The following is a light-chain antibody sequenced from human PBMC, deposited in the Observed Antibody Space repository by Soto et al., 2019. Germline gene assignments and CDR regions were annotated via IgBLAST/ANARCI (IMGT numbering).Light chain of an antibody. CDR3: QQYSGSPFS. V-gene: IGKV3-20*01. CDR1: QSVSRNY. Sequence: EIVLTQSPGTLSLSPGERATLSCRASQSVSRNYLAWYQQKPGQAPRLLIYGASSRATGIPDRFSGSGSGTDFTLTLSRLEPEDFAVYYCQQYSGSPFSFGPGTNVDVK. J-gene: IGKJ3*01. CDR2: GAS.